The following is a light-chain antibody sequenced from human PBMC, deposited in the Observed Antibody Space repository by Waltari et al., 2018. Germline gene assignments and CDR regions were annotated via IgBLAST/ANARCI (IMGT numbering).Light chain of an antibody. CDR3: SSYTSSSTVV. V-gene: IGLV2-14*01. CDR1: SSDVGGYKY. Sequence: QSALTQPASVSGSPGQSITISCPVTSSDVGGYKYFSWYQQHPAKAPQLMIYDVSNRPAGVSNRFSGSKSGNTASLTISGLQAEDEADYYCSSYTSSSTVVFGGGTKLTVL. CDR2: DVS. J-gene: IGLJ2*01.